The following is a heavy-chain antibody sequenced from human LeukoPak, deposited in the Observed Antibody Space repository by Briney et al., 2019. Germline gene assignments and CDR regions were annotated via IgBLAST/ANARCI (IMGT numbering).Heavy chain of an antibody. Sequence: ASVKVSCKTSGYTFTGYYMHWVRQAPGQGLEWMGWINPNSGVTSYAQKLQGRVTVTRDTSISTAYMELSRLRSDDTAVYYCARGDDSNPYFDYWGQGTLVSVPS. V-gene: IGHV1-2*02. CDR2: INPNSGVT. CDR1: GYTFTGYY. J-gene: IGHJ4*02. D-gene: IGHD5-24*01. CDR3: ARGDDSNPYFDY.